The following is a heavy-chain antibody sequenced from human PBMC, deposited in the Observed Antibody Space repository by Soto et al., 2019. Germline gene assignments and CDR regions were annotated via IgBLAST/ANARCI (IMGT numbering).Heavy chain of an antibody. CDR3: TTLTMLLVHFDY. CDR1: GFTLSNAW. CDR2: IKSKSDGDAA. J-gene: IGHJ4*02. Sequence: GGSLRLSCAASGFTLSNAWMNWVRQAPGKGLEWVALIKSKSDGDAAVYAAPVKGRFSISRGDSENMVYLQMDSLRTEDTAVYYCTTLTMLLVHFDYWGQGALVTVSS. V-gene: IGHV3-15*07. D-gene: IGHD2-15*01.